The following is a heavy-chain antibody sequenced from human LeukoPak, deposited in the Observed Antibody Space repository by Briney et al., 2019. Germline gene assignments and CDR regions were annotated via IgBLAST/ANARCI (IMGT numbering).Heavy chain of an antibody. CDR1: GYTFTSYD. J-gene: IGHJ5*02. D-gene: IGHD1-26*01. CDR3: ARYSGRLYNWFDP. V-gene: IGHV1-8*01. CDR2: MNPNSGNT. Sequence: ASVKVSCKASGYTFTSYDINWVRQATGQGLEWMGWMNPNSGNTGYAQKFQGRVTITRNTSISTAYMELSSLRSEDTAVYYCARYSGRLYNWFDPWGQGPLVTVSS.